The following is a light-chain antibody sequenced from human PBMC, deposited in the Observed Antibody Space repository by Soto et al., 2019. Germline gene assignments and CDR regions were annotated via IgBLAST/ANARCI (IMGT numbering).Light chain of an antibody. J-gene: IGKJ1*01. CDR1: QSLLHSNGYNY. V-gene: IGKV2-28*01. CDR3: MQALQTPPT. Sequence: DIVMTQSPLSLPVTPGEPASISCRSSQSLLHSNGYNYLDWYLQKPGQSTQLLIYLGSYRASGVPDRFSGSGSGTDFTLKISRVEAEDVGVYYCMQALQTPPTFGQGTKVEIK. CDR2: LGS.